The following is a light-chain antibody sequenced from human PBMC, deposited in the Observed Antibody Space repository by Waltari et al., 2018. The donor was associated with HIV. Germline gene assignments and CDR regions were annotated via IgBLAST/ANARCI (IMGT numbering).Light chain of an antibody. CDR2: EVT. J-gene: IGLJ3*02. V-gene: IGLV2-23*02. CDR3: CSYAGSGLV. Sequence: QSALTQSASVSGSPGQSITISCTGTSSDVGAYTLGSWYQQHPGEVPKLLIYEVTKRPSGVSTRFSGSKSANTASLTISGLQAEDEADYYCCSYAGSGLVFGGGTKLTVL. CDR1: SSDVGAYTL.